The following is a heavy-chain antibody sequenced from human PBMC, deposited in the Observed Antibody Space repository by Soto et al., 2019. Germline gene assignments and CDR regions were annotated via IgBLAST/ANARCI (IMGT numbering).Heavy chain of an antibody. V-gene: IGHV4-31*11. J-gene: IGHJ4*02. D-gene: IGHD6-19*01. Sequence: SETLSLTCAVSGGSINSDGYYWSWIRQHPGKGLEWIGYIYYTGSTFYNPSLRSRVTFSVDTSKNQFSLELTSVTAADTAVYFCASGPRLVLYYFDYWGQGTLVTVSS. CDR1: GGSINSDGYY. CDR3: ASGPRLVLYYFDY. CDR2: IYYTGST.